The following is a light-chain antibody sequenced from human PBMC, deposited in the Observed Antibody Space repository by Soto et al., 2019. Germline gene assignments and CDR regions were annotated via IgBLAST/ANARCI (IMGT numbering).Light chain of an antibody. Sequence: DIVMTQSPLSLPVTPGEPASISCRSSQSLLHSNGYNYLDWYLQKPGQSPQLLIYLGSNRASGVPDRFSGSGSGTDFTLKISRVEAEDVGVYYCMQDLQTPWTFGQGTKV. CDR3: MQDLQTPWT. CDR2: LGS. V-gene: IGKV2-28*01. CDR1: QSLLHSNGYNY. J-gene: IGKJ1*01.